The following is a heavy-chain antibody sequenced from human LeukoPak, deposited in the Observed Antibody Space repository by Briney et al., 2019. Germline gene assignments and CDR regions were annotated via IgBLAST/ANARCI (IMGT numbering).Heavy chain of an antibody. V-gene: IGHV4-39*07. CDR1: GGSIRSSYYY. CDR2: INHSGST. J-gene: IGHJ2*01. CDR3: ASDYGDYRWYFDL. Sequence: SETLSLTCTVSGGSIRSSYYYWGWIRQPPGKGLEWIGEINHSGSTNYNPSLKSRVTISVDTSKNQFSLKLSSVTAADTAVYYCASDYGDYRWYFDLWGRGTLVTVSS. D-gene: IGHD4-17*01.